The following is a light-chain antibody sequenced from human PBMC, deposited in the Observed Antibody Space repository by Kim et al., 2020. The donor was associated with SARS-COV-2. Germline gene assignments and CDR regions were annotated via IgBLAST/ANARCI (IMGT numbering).Light chain of an antibody. V-gene: IGLV3-19*01. Sequence: SSELTQDPAVSVALGQTVRITCQGDSLSSYYATWYQQKPGQTPILVIYGKNNLPSRIPDRFPASSSANSASLTITGTQAGNEDDYYCYSRASINNVLFGG. J-gene: IGLJ2*01. CDR2: GKN. CDR3: YSRASINNVL. CDR1: SLSSYY.